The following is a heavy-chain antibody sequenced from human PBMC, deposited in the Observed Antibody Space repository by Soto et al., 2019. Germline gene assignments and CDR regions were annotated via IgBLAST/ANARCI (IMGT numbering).Heavy chain of an antibody. CDR3: AKASHYDFWSGYYAFDY. CDR1: GFTFSSYA. Sequence: GGSLRLSCAASGFTFSSYAMSWVRQAPGKGLEWVSAISGSGGSTYYADSVKGRFTISRDNSKNTLYLQMNSLRAEDTAVYYCAKASHYDFWSGYYAFDYWGQGTLVTVSS. CDR2: ISGSGGST. J-gene: IGHJ4*02. V-gene: IGHV3-23*01. D-gene: IGHD3-3*01.